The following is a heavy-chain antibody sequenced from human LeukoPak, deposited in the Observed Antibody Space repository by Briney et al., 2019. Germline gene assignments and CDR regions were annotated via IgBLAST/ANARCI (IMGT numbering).Heavy chain of an antibody. D-gene: IGHD3-22*01. CDR1: GGSFSGYY. CDR2: INHSGST. Sequence: PPETLSLTCAVYGGSFSGYYWSWIRQPPGKGLEWIGEINHSGSTNYTPSLKSRVNISVDTSKNQFSLKLSSVTAADTAVYYCARAGSYDSSGYYXSAXXXDIWGQGTMVTVSS. CDR3: ARAGSYDSSGYYXSAXXXDI. V-gene: IGHV4-34*01. J-gene: IGHJ3*02.